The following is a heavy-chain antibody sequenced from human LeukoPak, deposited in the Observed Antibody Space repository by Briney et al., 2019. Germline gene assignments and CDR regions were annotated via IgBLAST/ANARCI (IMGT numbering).Heavy chain of an antibody. CDR3: ARDSEIFGVVTPTFDY. J-gene: IGHJ4*02. V-gene: IGHV1-69*05. CDR2: IIPIFGTA. D-gene: IGHD3-3*01. CDR1: GGTFSSYA. Sequence: SVKVSCKASGGTFSSYAISWVRQATGQGLEWMGTIIPIFGTANYAQKFQGRVTITTDESTSTAYMELSSLRSEDTAVYYCARDSEIFGVVTPTFDYWGQGTLVTVSS.